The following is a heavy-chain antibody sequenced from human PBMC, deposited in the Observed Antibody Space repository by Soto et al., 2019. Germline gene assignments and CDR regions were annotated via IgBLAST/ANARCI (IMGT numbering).Heavy chain of an antibody. CDR2: VKDGGHT. Sequence: PSETLSLTCAVTGGSLSGYYWSWIRQPPGKGLEWIGEVKDGGHTNYSPSLRGRVTISSDTSNNRFSLRLNSVTAADTGVYYCARGQEGVVATHWDQGSLVTVSS. CDR3: ARGQEGVVATH. D-gene: IGHD5-12*01. J-gene: IGHJ4*02. V-gene: IGHV4-34*01. CDR1: GGSLSGYY.